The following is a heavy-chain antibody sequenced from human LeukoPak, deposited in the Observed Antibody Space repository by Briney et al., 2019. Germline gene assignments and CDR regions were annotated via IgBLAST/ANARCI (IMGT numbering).Heavy chain of an antibody. CDR1: GDSMPSSTDY. Sequence: SETLSLTFTVFGDSMPSSTDYWSSIRQLPGKGLEYIGYIYPSGTTYYNPSLRGRVTMSMDTSKNQFSLNLTSVTAADTAVYHCARENRHATNIDYWGQGTLVTVSS. CDR2: IYPSGTT. CDR3: ARENRHATNIDY. J-gene: IGHJ4*02. D-gene: IGHD2-2*01. V-gene: IGHV4-31*03.